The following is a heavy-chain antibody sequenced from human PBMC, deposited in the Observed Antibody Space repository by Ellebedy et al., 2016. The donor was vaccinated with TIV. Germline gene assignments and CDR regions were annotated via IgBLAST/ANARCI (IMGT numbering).Heavy chain of an antibody. V-gene: IGHV3-15*07. CDR1: GESFTGYY. D-gene: IGHD1-26*01. Sequence: ETLSLTCAVYGESFTGYYWSWIRQPPGKGLEWVGRIKSKTDGGTTDYAAPVKGRFTISRDDSKNTLYLQMNSLKTEDTAVYYCTTDLGLDYWGQGTLVTVSS. J-gene: IGHJ4*02. CDR3: TTDLGLDY. CDR2: IKSKTDGGTT.